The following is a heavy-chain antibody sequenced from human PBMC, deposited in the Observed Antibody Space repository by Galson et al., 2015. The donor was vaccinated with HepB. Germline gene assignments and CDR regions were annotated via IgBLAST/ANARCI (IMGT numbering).Heavy chain of an antibody. CDR1: GYSFTSYW. V-gene: IGHV5-10-1*01. CDR3: ARGGGYNFGSDY. Sequence: QSGAEVKKPGESLRISCKASGYSFTSYWISWVRQMPGKGLEWIGRIDPSDSYTNYSPSFQGHVTISADKSITTAYLQWSSLKASDTAMYYCARGGGYNFGSDYWGQGTLVTVSS. J-gene: IGHJ4*02. CDR2: IDPSDSYT. D-gene: IGHD5-18*01.